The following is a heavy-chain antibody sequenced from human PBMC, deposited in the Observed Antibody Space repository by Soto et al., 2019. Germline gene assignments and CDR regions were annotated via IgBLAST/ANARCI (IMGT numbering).Heavy chain of an antibody. CDR3: ARSGYSYGYDY. V-gene: IGHV4-34*01. D-gene: IGHD5-18*01. J-gene: IGHJ4*02. CDR1: GGSFSGYY. CDR2: INHSGST. Sequence: SETLSLTCAVYGGSFSGYYWSWIRQPPGKGLEWIGEINHSGSTNYNPSLKSRVTISVDTSKNQFSLKLSSVTAADTAVYYCARSGYSYGYDYWGQGTLVTVSS.